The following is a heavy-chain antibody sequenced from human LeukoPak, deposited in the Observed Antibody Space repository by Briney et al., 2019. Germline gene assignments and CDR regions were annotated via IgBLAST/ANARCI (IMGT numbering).Heavy chain of an antibody. D-gene: IGHD3-22*01. CDR2: ISHDGSHT. J-gene: IGHJ6*02. CDR1: GFTFGSYA. Sequence: GGSLRLSCAASGFTFGSYALHWVRQAPGKGLEGVAVISHDGSHTYFADSVRGRFTISRHRSKNTVDLQMSSLRPEDSAVYYCARSPYDSSGNRYYYYALDVWGQGTTVSVSS. V-gene: IGHV3-30*04. CDR3: ARSPYDSSGNRYYYYALDV.